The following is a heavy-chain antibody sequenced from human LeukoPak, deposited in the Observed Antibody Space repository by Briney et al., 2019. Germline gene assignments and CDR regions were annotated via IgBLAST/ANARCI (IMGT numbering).Heavy chain of an antibody. D-gene: IGHD1-26*01. Sequence: SVKVSCKASGGTFSSYAISWVRQAPGQRLEWMGGIIPIFGTANYAQKFQGRVTITTDESTSTAYMELSSLRSEDTAVYYCARPRGDSGSYFFSDAFDIWGQGTMVTVSS. CDR3: ARPRGDSGSYFFSDAFDI. V-gene: IGHV1-69*05. CDR2: IIPIFGTA. CDR1: GGTFSSYA. J-gene: IGHJ3*02.